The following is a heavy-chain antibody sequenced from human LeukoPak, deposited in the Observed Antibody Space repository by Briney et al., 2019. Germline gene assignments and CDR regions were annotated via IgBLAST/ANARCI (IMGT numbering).Heavy chain of an antibody. CDR3: ARRNIAAAALDY. D-gene: IGHD6-13*01. V-gene: IGHV3-23*01. CDR2: ISGSGGST. J-gene: IGHJ4*02. Sequence: GGSLRLSCAASGFTFSSHAMSWVRQATGEGLEWVSAISGSGGSTYYADSVQGRFTISRDNSKNTLYLQMNNLRAEDTAVYYCARRNIAAAALDYWGQGTLVTVSS. CDR1: GFTFSSHA.